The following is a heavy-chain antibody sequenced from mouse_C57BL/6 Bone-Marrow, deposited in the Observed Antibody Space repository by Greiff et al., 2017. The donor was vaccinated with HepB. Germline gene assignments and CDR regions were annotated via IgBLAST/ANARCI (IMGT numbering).Heavy chain of an antibody. CDR3: APFSFDY. J-gene: IGHJ2*01. CDR1: GYAFSSSW. CDR2: IYPGDGDT. Sequence: LQESGPELVKPGASVKISCKASGYAFSSSWMNWVKQRPGKGLEWIGRIYPGDGDTNYNGKFKGKATMTADKSSSTAYMQLSSLTSEDSAVYFCAPFSFDYWGQGTTLTVSS. V-gene: IGHV1-82*01.